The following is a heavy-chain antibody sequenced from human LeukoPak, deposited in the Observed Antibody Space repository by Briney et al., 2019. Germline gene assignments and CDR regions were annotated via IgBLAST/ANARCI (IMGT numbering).Heavy chain of an antibody. D-gene: IGHD3-22*01. CDR3: ARDYYDSSGFDY. V-gene: IGHV3-7*01. CDR2: IKQDGNEK. Sequence: GGSLRLSCAASGFSFTTYWMSWVRQAPGKGLEWVANIKQDGNEKYYVDIVKGRFTISRDNAKNSLYLQMNSLRAEDTAVYYCARDYYDSSGFDYWGQGTLVTVSS. J-gene: IGHJ4*02. CDR1: GFSFTTYW.